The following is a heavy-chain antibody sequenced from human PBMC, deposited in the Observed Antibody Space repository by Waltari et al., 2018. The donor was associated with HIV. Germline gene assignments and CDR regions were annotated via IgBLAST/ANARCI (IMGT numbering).Heavy chain of an antibody. V-gene: IGHV1-24*01. CDR3: ATPVRGALDI. J-gene: IGHJ3*02. CDR2: CIFEEGET. Sequence: QVQLVQSGAEVRKPGASVKVSCKVSGYFLSKISLHWVRQAPGKGLEWMGGCIFEEGETIYAQKFQDRVTVTEDISTDIAYMEVRSLRSEDTAVYFCATPVRGALDIWGQGTMVIVSS. CDR1: GYFLSKIS.